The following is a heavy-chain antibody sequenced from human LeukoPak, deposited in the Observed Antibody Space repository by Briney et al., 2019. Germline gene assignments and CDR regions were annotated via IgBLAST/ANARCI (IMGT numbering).Heavy chain of an antibody. J-gene: IGHJ4*02. CDR3: ARDDAYYFDY. CDR1: GYTFTSYD. Sequence: ASVKVSCKTSGYTFTSYDINWVRQATGQGLEWMGWISAYNGNTNYAQKLQGRVTMTTDTSTSTAYMELRSLRSDDTAVYYCARDDAYYFDYWGQGTLVTVSS. CDR2: ISAYNGNT. V-gene: IGHV1-18*01.